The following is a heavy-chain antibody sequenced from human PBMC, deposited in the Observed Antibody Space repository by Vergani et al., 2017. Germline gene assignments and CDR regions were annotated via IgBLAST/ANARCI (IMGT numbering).Heavy chain of an antibody. CDR3: ARPRAGYYDTSGF. CDR2: INTNTVNP. D-gene: IGHD3-22*01. V-gene: IGHV7-4-1*02. Sequence: QVQLVQSGSELKKPGASVKVSCKASGYTFTSYAMNWVRQAPGQGLEWMGWINTNTVNPTYAQGFTGRFVLSLDTSARTAYLQISSLQADDSAIYYCARPRAGYYDTSGFWGQGTLVTVSS. J-gene: IGHJ4*02. CDR1: GYTFTSYA.